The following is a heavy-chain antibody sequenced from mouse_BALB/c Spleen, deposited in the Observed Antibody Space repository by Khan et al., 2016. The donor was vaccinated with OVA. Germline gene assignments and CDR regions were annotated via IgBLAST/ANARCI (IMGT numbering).Heavy chain of an antibody. D-gene: IGHD2-13*01. CDR2: NRGGSTCT. V-gene: IGHV5-4*02. Sequence: EVELVESGGGLVKPSGSLTLTCAATGFTISGGYMCCFRQKSPRKMVGGATNRGGSTCTYYPDREKVRLNLSRDNAKNNQYQQMLSLKSEDTTRYYHARGHYSDHFSYWGQGTMVTVSA. J-gene: IGHJ3*01. CDR3: ARGHYSDHFSY. CDR1: GFTISGGY.